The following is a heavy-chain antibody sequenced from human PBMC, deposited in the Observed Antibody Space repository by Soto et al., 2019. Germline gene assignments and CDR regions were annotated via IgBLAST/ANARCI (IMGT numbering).Heavy chain of an antibody. CDR1: GASINRDPYF. CDR2: IYYNVDT. Sequence: QVQVQESGPGLVRPSQTLFLTCTVSGASINRDPYFWSWIRQHPVKGLEWIGYIYYNVDTDYNPSFKSRVTISRGTCKNNISLKLSSITAADADVYYCERDQGVKVLKGSGMDVWRQGTTVIVS. D-gene: IGHD3-10*01. J-gene: IGHJ6*02. CDR3: ERDQGVKVLKGSGMDV. V-gene: IGHV4-31*03.